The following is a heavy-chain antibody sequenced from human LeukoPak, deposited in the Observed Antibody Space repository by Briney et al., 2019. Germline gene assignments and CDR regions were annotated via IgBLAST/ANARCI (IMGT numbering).Heavy chain of an antibody. D-gene: IGHD6-13*01. V-gene: IGHV3-30*02. CDR1: GFTFSTYG. J-gene: IGHJ4*02. Sequence: GGSLRLSCAASGFTFSTYGMHWVRQAPGKGLEWVAFIRHDGSNKYYGDSVKGRFTISRDNSKNTLYLQMNTLSAEDTAVYYCAKNSYSSSPDQLDYWGQGTLVTVSS. CDR2: IRHDGSNK. CDR3: AKNSYSSSPDQLDY.